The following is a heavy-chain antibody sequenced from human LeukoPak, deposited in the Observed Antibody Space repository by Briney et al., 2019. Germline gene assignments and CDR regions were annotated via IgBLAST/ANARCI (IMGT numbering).Heavy chain of an antibody. J-gene: IGHJ4*02. CDR2: ISSSGNTI. Sequence: PGGSLRLSCAASGFTFSTYEMNWVHQAPGKGLEWLSYISSSGNTIYDADSVRGRFTISRDNARNSLYLQMNSLTVEDTAFYYCARGLSATSADFDYWGQGTLVTVSS. CDR1: GFTFSTYE. D-gene: IGHD2-2*01. V-gene: IGHV3-48*03. CDR3: ARGLSATSADFDY.